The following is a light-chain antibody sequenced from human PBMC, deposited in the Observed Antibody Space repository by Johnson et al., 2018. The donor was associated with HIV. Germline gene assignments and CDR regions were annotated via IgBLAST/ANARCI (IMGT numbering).Light chain of an antibody. V-gene: IGLV1-51*01. CDR2: ANT. CDR1: SSNIGNNY. Sequence: QSVLTQPPSVSAAPGQKVTISCSGSSSNIGNNYVSWYQQLPGTAPKLLIYANTKRPSGIPDRFSGSKSGTSATLGITGLQTVDEAEYYCVTWDNSLSTVAVSGTGTKVTVL. J-gene: IGLJ1*01. CDR3: VTWDNSLSTVAV.